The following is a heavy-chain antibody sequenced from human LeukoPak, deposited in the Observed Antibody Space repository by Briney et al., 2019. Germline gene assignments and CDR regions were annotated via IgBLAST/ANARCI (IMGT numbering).Heavy chain of an antibody. CDR2: IYYSGST. CDR3: ARVTVRSGRIEYYYYYMDV. Sequence: SETLSLTCTVSGGSISSSSYYWSWIRQPPGKGLEWIGYIYYSGSTNYNPSLKSRVTISVDTSKNQFSLKLSSVTAADTAVYYCARVTVRSGRIEYYYYYMDVWGKGTTVTVSS. D-gene: IGHD3-3*01. CDR1: GGSISSSSYY. V-gene: IGHV4-61*01. J-gene: IGHJ6*03.